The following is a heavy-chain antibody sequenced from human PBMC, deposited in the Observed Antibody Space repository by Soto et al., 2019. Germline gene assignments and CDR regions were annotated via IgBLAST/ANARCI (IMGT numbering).Heavy chain of an antibody. CDR1: GGSMRNYF. CDR3: AAAEASSRNLAPYYLDF. CDR2: IHYSGTT. V-gene: IGHV4-59*01. D-gene: IGHD6-13*01. Sequence: ERLCSACAVSGGSMRNYFWTWIRQHPGKGLEWIGYIHYSGTTSFFPSYNPSLRSRVTISEDTSKNQFSLKLLSVTTADTAVYSCAAAEASSRNLAPYYLDFWGQGTLGSVYS. J-gene: IGHJ4*02.